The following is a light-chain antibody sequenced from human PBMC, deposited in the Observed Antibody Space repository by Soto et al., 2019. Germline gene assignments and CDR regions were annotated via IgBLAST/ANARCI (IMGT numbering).Light chain of an antibody. CDR3: SSYTSGSVL. V-gene: IGLV2-14*01. CDR1: SRDVGNYNF. CDR2: DVS. Sequence: QPLLTQPASVSGSPGQSITVSCTGTSRDVGNYNFVSWYQQHPGKAPKVIIYDVSNRPSGVSDRFSASKSGNTASLTISGLQTEDEAVYFCSSYTSGSVLFGGGTKVTVL. J-gene: IGLJ3*02.